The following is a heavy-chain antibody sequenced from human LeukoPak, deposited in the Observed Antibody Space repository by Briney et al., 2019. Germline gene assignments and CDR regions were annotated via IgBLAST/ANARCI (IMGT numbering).Heavy chain of an antibody. CDR1: GFTFDDYG. CDR2: INWNGGST. CDR3: ARRAYCGGDCHSDY. J-gene: IGHJ4*02. Sequence: GGSLRLSCAASGFTFDDYGMGWVRQAPGKGLEWVSGINWNGGSTGYADSVKGRFTISRDNAKNSLYLQMNSLRAEDTALYYCARRAYCGGDCHSDYWGQGTLVTVSS. V-gene: IGHV3-20*04. D-gene: IGHD2-21*01.